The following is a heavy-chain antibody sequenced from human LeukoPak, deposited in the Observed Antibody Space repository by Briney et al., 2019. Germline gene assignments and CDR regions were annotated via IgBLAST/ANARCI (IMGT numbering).Heavy chain of an antibody. V-gene: IGHV4-61*02. Sequence: PSQTLSLTCTVSGGSISSGSYYWSWIRQPAGKGLEWIGRIYTSGSTNYNPSLKSRVTISVDTSKNQFFLKLSSVTAADTAVYYCAGDYDFWSGYPHAYDAFDIWGQGTMVTVSS. CDR3: AGDYDFWSGYPHAYDAFDI. CDR1: GGSISSGSYY. J-gene: IGHJ3*02. CDR2: IYTSGST. D-gene: IGHD3-3*01.